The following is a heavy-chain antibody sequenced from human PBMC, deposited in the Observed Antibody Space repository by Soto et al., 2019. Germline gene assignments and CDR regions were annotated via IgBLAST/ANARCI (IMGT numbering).Heavy chain of an antibody. CDR2: IIPIFGTA. V-gene: IGHV1-69*12. J-gene: IGHJ5*02. CDR1: GGTFSSYA. Sequence: QVQLVQSGAEVKKPGSSVKVSCKASGGTFSSYAISWVRQAPGQGLEWMGGIIPIFGTANYAQKFQGRVTMTGGEPANTADRGRSILISGDRAVYYGAGGSQLVLTGFAPWGRGPLATVPS. CDR3: AGGSQLVLTGFAP. D-gene: IGHD6-13*01.